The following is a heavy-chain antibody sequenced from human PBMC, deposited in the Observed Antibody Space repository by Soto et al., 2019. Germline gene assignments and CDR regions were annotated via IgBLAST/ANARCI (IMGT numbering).Heavy chain of an antibody. CDR1: GFTFSRYS. CDR2: ISSSSSYI. D-gene: IGHD2-2*01. V-gene: IGHV3-21*01. Sequence: EVQLVESGGGLVKPGGSLRLSCAASGFTFSRYSMNWVRQAPGKGLEWVSSISSSSSYIYYADSVKGRFTISRDNAKNSLYLQMNSLRAEDTAVYYCARVVPAATWYYYGMDVWGQGTTVTVSS. J-gene: IGHJ6*02. CDR3: ARVVPAATWYYYGMDV.